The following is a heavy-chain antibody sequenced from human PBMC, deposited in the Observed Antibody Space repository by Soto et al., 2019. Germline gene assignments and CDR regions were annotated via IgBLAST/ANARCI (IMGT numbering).Heavy chain of an antibody. CDR2: ISYDGSNK. CDR3: GKGHRDDRVGATTVGGYFEL. D-gene: IGHD1-26*01. J-gene: IGHJ2*01. CDR1: GFTFSSYG. Sequence: QVQLVESGGGVVQPGRSLRLSCAASGFTFSSYGMHWVRQAPGKGLEWVAVISYDGSNKYYADSVKGRFTISRDNSKNTLDLQLNSLRAEDKAVYYCGKGHRDDRVGATTVGGYFELWGRVTLVTVSS. V-gene: IGHV3-30*18.